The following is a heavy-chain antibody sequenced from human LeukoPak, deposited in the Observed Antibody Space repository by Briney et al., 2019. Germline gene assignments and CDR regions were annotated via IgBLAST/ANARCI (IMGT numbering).Heavy chain of an antibody. CDR3: AKEGEYGGGNV. J-gene: IGHJ6*04. Sequence: GGSLRLSCAASGFTFSRYEMNRVRQAPGKGLEWVSYVSNSGSSISYADSVKGRFTISRDNSQNTVSLQMNSLRAEDTAVYYCAKEGEYGGGNVWGKGTTVIVSS. D-gene: IGHD3-10*01. CDR2: VSNSGSSI. V-gene: IGHV3-48*03. CDR1: GFTFSRYE.